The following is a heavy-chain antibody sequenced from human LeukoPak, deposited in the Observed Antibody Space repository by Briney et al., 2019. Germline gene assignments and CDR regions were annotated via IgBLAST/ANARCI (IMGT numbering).Heavy chain of an antibody. V-gene: IGHV3-15*01. J-gene: IGHJ4*02. CDR3: TTPHDGW. D-gene: IGHD6-19*01. Sequence: GGSLRLSCAASGFTFSITWMHWVRQAPGKGLEWVGRIKSKSDGATTDYVAPVQGRFSIPRDDSKNTVYLQVNSLRVEDTAVYYCTTPHDGWWGQGTLVTVSS. CDR1: GFTFSITW. CDR2: IKSKSDGATT.